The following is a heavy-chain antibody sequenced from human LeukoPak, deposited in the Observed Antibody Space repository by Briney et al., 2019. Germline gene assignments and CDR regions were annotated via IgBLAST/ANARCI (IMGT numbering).Heavy chain of an antibody. CDR3: AGGRRYDAFDI. D-gene: IGHD3-9*01. V-gene: IGHV5-51*01. CDR2: INPADSER. J-gene: IGHJ3*02. CDR1: GYIFTNSW. Sequence: PGESLKISCKGSGYIFTNSWIGWVRQMPGKGLELMGIINPADSERRYSPSFQGQVTISVDKSISTAYLQWSSLKASDTAMYYCAGGRRYDAFDIWGQGTMVTVSS.